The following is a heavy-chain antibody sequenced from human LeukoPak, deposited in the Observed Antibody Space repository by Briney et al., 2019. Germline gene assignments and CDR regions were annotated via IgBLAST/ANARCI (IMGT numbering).Heavy chain of an antibody. CDR3: ARDRIVATTYYYYSGMDV. D-gene: IGHD5-12*01. V-gene: IGHV4-34*01. Sequence: SETLSLTCAVYGGSFSGYYLSWIRQPPGKGLEWIGEINHSGSTNYNPSLKSRVTISVDTSKNQFSLKLSSVTAADTAVYYCARDRIVATTYYYYSGMDVWGKGTTVTVSS. CDR2: INHSGST. CDR1: GGSFSGYY. J-gene: IGHJ6*04.